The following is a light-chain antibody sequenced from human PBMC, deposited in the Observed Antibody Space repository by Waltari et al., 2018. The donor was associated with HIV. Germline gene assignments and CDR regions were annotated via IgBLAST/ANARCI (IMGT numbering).Light chain of an antibody. V-gene: IGLV2-8*01. Sequence: QSALTQPPAASGSPGQSVTISCTGTSNDIGPYNYVSWYQQHPDKAPRLLSYEFNKRPSGVPVRFSGSKSGNTASLTVSGLQAEDEADYYCSSYAGSGNLLLFGGGTKVTVL. CDR2: EFN. J-gene: IGLJ6*01. CDR3: SSYAGSGNLLL. CDR1: SNDIGPYNY.